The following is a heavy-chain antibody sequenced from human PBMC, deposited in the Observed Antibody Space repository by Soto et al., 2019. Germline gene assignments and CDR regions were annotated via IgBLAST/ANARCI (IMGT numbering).Heavy chain of an antibody. V-gene: IGHV3-30-3*01. CDR2: ISYDGSNK. Sequence: GGSLRLSCAASGFTFSSYAMHWVRQAPGKGLEWVAVISYDGSNKYYADSVKGRFTISRDNSKNTLYLQMNSLRAEDTAVYYCARESEDLTSNFDYWGQGTLVTAPQ. J-gene: IGHJ4*02. CDR1: GFTFSSYA. CDR3: ARESEDLTSNFDY.